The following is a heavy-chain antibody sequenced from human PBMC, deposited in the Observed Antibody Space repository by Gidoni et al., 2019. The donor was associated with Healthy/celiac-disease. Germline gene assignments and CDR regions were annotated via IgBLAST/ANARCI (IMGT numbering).Heavy chain of an antibody. V-gene: IGHV4-34*01. J-gene: IGHJ5*02. CDR2: INHSGST. Sequence: QVQLQQWGAGLLKPSETLSLTCAVYGGSFSGYYWSWIRQPPGKGLEWIGEINHSGSTNYNPSLKSRVTISVDTSKNQFSLKLSSVTAADTAVYYCARGMTGPRSRTKRWFDPWGQGTLVTVSS. CDR3: ARGMTGPRSRTKRWFDP. D-gene: IGHD1-7*01. CDR1: GGSFSGYY.